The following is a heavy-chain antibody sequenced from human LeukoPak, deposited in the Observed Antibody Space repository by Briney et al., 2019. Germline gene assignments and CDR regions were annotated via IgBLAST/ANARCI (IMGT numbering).Heavy chain of an antibody. CDR2: ICSGGTST. Sequence: SGVSLRLSCAASGFTFSSYGMLWVRQAPGKGLVWVSRICSGGTSTTYPDSVKGRFTSSRDNGKNSLYLQLDSLRAEDTSIYYCASPGWSDALDMWGQGTRVTVSS. J-gene: IGHJ3*02. CDR1: GFTFSSYG. D-gene: IGHD2-15*01. CDR3: ASPGWSDALDM. V-gene: IGHV3-74*03.